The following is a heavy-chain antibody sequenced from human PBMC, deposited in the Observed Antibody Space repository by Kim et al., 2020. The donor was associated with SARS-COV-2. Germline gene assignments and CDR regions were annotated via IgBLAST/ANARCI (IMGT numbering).Heavy chain of an antibody. CDR1: GFTFSSYS. V-gene: IGHV3-21*01. Sequence: GGSLRLSCAASGFTFSSYSMNWVRQAPGKGLEWVSSISSSSSYIYYADSVKGRFTISRDNAKNSLYLQMNSLRAEDTAVYYCARDGVTRYYYGMDVWGQGTTVTVSS. J-gene: IGHJ6*02. D-gene: IGHD2-8*01. CDR3: ARDGVTRYYYGMDV. CDR2: ISSSSSYI.